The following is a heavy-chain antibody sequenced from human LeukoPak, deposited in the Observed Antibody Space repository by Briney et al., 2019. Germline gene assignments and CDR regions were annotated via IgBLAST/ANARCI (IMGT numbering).Heavy chain of an antibody. Sequence: PGGSLRLSCAASGFTFSDTWMHWVRQAPGKGLVWVSRIRSDGSDTRYAESVKGRFTISRDNAKNTLYLQMNSLRAEDTAVYYCARDGADSSSWYEHYYYMDVWGKGTTVTVSS. V-gene: IGHV3-74*01. CDR3: ARDGADSSSWYEHYYYMDV. J-gene: IGHJ6*03. CDR2: IRSDGSDT. CDR1: GFTFSDTW. D-gene: IGHD6-13*01.